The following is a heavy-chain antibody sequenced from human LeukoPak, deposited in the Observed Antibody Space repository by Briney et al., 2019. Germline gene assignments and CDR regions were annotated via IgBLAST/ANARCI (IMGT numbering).Heavy chain of an antibody. CDR1: GLTFSSYG. CDR2: ISYDGSNK. D-gene: IGHD3-10*01. CDR3: AKARGAFDY. Sequence: GGSLRLSCAASGLTFSSYGMHWVRQAPGKGLEWVAVISYDGSNKYYADSVKGRFTISRDNSKNTLYLQMNSLRAEDTAVYYCAKARGAFDYWGQGTLVTVSS. V-gene: IGHV3-30*18. J-gene: IGHJ4*02.